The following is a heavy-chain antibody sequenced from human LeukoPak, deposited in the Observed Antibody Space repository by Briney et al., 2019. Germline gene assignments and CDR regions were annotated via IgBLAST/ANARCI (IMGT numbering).Heavy chain of an antibody. Sequence: GGSLRLSCAASGFTFSSYSMNWVRQAPGKGLEWVSSISSSSSYIYYADSVKGRFTISRDNAKNSLYLQMNSLRAEDTAVYYCARGGETYYDFWSGYYPRDCWGQGTLVTVSS. CDR3: ARGGETYYDFWSGYYPRDC. V-gene: IGHV3-21*01. J-gene: IGHJ4*02. CDR2: ISSSSSYI. CDR1: GFTFSSYS. D-gene: IGHD3-3*01.